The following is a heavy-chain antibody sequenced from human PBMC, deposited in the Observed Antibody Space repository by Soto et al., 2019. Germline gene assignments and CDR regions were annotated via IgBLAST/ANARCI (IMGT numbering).Heavy chain of an antibody. CDR3: ARAPSLLDGYNPFDY. Sequence: GGSLRLSCAASGFTFSSYSMNWVRQAPGKGLEWVSYISSSSSTIYYADSVKGRFTISRDNAKNSLYLQMNSLRDEDTAVYYCARAPSLLDGYNPFDYWGQGTLVTVSS. CDR2: ISSSSSTI. J-gene: IGHJ4*02. D-gene: IGHD5-12*01. CDR1: GFTFSSYS. V-gene: IGHV3-48*02.